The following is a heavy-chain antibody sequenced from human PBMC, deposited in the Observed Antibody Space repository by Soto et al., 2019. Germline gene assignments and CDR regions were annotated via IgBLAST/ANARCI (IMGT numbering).Heavy chain of an antibody. CDR1: GFTFSNYA. CDR2: ISYDGSHK. J-gene: IGHJ6*02. CDR3: ARNGDCTDGVCAPYYYYGVDV. Sequence: GGSLRLSCAASGFTFSNYAMHWVRQAPGKGLEWVTVISYDGSHKYYADSVKGRFTVSRDNSRNTLYLQMDSLRPEDTALYYCARNGDCTDGVCAPYYYYGVDVWGQGTTVTVSS. V-gene: IGHV3-30-3*01. D-gene: IGHD2-8*01.